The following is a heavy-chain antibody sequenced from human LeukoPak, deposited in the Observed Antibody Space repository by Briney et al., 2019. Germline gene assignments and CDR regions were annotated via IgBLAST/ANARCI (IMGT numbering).Heavy chain of an antibody. CDR3: AKGGRSGNHESRYYFDY. J-gene: IGHJ4*02. D-gene: IGHD6-19*01. CDR1: GFTFSSYA. CDR2: ISYDGSNK. Sequence: GGSLRLSCAASGFTFSSYAMHWVRQAPGKGLEWVAVISYDGSNKYYADSVKGRFTISRDNSKNTLYLQMNSLRVEDTAVYYCAKGGRSGNHESRYYFDYWGQGTLVTVSS. V-gene: IGHV3-30-3*01.